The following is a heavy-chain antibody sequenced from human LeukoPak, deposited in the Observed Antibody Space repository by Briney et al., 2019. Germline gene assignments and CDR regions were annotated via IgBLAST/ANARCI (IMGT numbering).Heavy chain of an antibody. Sequence: PSETLSLTCTVSGGSISSYYWSWIRQPPGKGLEWIGYIYYSGGTNYNPSLKSRVTISVDTSKNQFSLKLSSVTAADTAVYYCASVNDYGDPLPRYMDVWGKGTAVTVSS. CDR3: ASVNDYGDPLPRYMDV. D-gene: IGHD4-17*01. CDR1: GGSISSYY. V-gene: IGHV4-59*12. J-gene: IGHJ6*03. CDR2: IYYSGGT.